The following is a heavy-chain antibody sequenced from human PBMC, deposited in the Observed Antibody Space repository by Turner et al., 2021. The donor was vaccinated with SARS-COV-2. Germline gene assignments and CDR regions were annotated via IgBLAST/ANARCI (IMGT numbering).Heavy chain of an antibody. J-gene: IGHJ6*02. CDR1: GGSISRRSYY. D-gene: IGHD3-10*01. Sequence: QLQLHESGPGLAKPSATLSLTCPVSGGSISRRSYYWGWIRQPPGKGLAWIGSIYYSGSTYYNPSLKSRVTISVDTYKNQFSLKLSSVTAADTAVYYCARLPVGYYGSGSYYHYGMDVWGQGTTVTVSS. CDR3: ARLPVGYYGSGSYYHYGMDV. V-gene: IGHV4-39*01. CDR2: IYYSGST.